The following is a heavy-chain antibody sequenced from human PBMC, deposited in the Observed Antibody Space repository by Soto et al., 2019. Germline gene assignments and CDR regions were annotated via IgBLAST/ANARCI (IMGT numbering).Heavy chain of an antibody. CDR3: ARSTYQLLDYYYYGMDV. V-gene: IGHV4-61*01. CDR1: GGSVSSGSYY. CDR2: IYYSGST. J-gene: IGHJ6*02. D-gene: IGHD2-2*01. Sequence: TLSLTCTVSGGSVSSGSYYWSWIRQPPGKGLEWIGYIYYSGSTNYNPSLKSRVTISVDTSKNQFSLKLSSVTAADTAVYYCARSTYQLLDYYYYGMDVWGQGTTVTVSS.